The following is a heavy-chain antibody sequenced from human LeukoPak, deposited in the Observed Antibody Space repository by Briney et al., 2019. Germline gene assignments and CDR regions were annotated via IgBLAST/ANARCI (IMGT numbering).Heavy chain of an antibody. V-gene: IGHV1-18*04. Sequence: ASVKVSCKASAYTFTSYGISWVRQAPGQGLEWMGWISAYNGNTNYAQKLQGRVTMTTDTSTSTAYMELRSLRSDDTAVYYCARDHEPMKYYGTSDYWGQGTLLTVSS. CDR2: ISAYNGNT. CDR1: AYTFTSYG. D-gene: IGHD4/OR15-4a*01. J-gene: IGHJ4*02. CDR3: ARDHEPMKYYGTSDY.